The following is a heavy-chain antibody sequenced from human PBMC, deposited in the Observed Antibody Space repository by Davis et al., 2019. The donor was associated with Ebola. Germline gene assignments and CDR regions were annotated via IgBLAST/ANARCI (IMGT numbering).Heavy chain of an antibody. CDR2: ISYDGSNK. V-gene: IGHV3-30*18. CDR1: GFTFSSYG. D-gene: IGHD1-14*01. CDR3: AKDPGDLRSTLDS. Sequence: GGSLRLSCAASGFTFSSYGMHWVRQAPGKGLEWVAVISYDGSNKYYADSVKGRFTISRDNSKNTLYLQMNSLRVEDTAVYYCAKDPGDLRSTLDSWGQGTPVTVSS. J-gene: IGHJ4*02.